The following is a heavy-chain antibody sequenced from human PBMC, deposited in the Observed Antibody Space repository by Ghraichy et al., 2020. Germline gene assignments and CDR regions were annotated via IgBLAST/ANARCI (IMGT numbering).Heavy chain of an antibody. CDR3: AKRGDNIGYYSNDAFDV. J-gene: IGHJ3*01. Sequence: GGSLRLSCAASGFTFSSYAMNWVRQAPGKGLEWVSPISDDSGATYYADSVKGRFIISRDNSKNTLSLQMNSLRAEDTALYYCAKRGDNIGYYSNDAFDVWGQGIVVTVDS. CDR2: ISDDSGAT. D-gene: IGHD3-22*01. V-gene: IGHV3-23*01. CDR1: GFTFSSYA.